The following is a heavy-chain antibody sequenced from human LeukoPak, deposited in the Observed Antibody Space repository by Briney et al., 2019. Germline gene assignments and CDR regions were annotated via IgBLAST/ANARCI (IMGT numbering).Heavy chain of an antibody. D-gene: IGHD3-22*01. Sequence: PGGSLRLSCAASGFTFSSYAMHWVRQAPGKGLEWVAVISYDGSNKYYADSVKGRFTISRDNSKNTLYLQMNSLRAEDTAVNYCARDAYYDSSGCLAYWGQGTVVTVSS. CDR1: GFTFSSYA. CDR2: ISYDGSNK. J-gene: IGHJ3*01. V-gene: IGHV3-30*01. CDR3: ARDAYYDSSGCLAY.